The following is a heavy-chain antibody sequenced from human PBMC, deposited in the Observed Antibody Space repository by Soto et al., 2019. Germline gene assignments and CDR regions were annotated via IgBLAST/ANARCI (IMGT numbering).Heavy chain of an antibody. CDR3: ARQYYFGSENYYNRPFDF. V-gene: IGHV4-39*01. Sequence: QLQLQESGPGLVKPSETLSLTCTVSGGSISSSSYYWGWIRQPPGKGLEWIGSIYYSGNTYYNPSLKSRVTISVDKAKNQFSLKLSSVTAADTAVYYCARQYYFGSENYYNRPFDFWGQGTMVTFSS. CDR2: IYYSGNT. J-gene: IGHJ4*02. CDR1: GGSISSSSYY. D-gene: IGHD3-10*01.